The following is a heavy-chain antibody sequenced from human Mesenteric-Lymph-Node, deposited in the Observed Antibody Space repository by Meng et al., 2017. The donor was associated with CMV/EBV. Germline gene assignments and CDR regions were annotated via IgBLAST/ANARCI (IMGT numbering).Heavy chain of an antibody. CDR3: ARGSGSYYY. D-gene: IGHD1-26*01. CDR1: GGSFSGYY. J-gene: IGHJ4*02. CDR2: INHSGST. Sequence: LSLTCAVYGGSFSGYYCSWIRQPPGKGLEWIGEINHSGSTNYNPSLKSRVTISVDTSKNQFSLKLSSVTAADTAVYYCARGSGSYYYWGQGTLVTVSS. V-gene: IGHV4-34*01.